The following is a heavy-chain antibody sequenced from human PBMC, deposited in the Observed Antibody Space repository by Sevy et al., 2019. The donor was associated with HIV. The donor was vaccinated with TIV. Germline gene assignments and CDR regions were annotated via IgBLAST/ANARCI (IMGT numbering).Heavy chain of an antibody. CDR2: ISSGSSYI. CDR1: GFTFSNYF. J-gene: IGHJ4*02. V-gene: IGHV3-21*01. D-gene: IGHD3-10*01. CDR3: ARGDYYGSLYYCDY. Sequence: GGSLRLSCAASGFTFSNYFINWVRQAPGKGLEWVSSISSGSSYIFYADSVKGRSTISRDNAKNSLYLHMNSLRSEDTAVYYCARGDYYGSLYYCDYWGPGTLVTVSS.